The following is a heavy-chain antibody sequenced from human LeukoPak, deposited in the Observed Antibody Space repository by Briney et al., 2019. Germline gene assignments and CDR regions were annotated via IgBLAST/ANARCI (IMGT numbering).Heavy chain of an antibody. V-gene: IGHV1-18*01. CDR1: GYTFTSYG. J-gene: IGHJ6*03. CDR2: ISAYNGNT. D-gene: IGHD6-19*01. Sequence: ASVKVSCKASGYTFTSYGISWVRQAPGQGLEWMGWISAYNGNTNYAQKLQGRVTMTTDTSTSTAYMELRSLRSDDTAVCYCAREDRSGYSSGWYYYYYMDVWGKGTTVTVSS. CDR3: AREDRSGYSSGWYYYYYMDV.